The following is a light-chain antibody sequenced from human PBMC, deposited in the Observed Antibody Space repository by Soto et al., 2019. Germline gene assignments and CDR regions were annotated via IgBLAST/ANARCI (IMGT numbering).Light chain of an antibody. CDR1: QSVSSY. Sequence: EIVLTQSPATLPLSPGERATLSCRASQSVSSYLAWYQQKPGQAPRLLIYDASNRATGLPARVSGSGSGTDFTITISRLEPEDFAVYYCQQRSNWPPLTFGGGTNVEIK. CDR2: DAS. CDR3: QQRSNWPPLT. V-gene: IGKV3-11*01. J-gene: IGKJ4*01.